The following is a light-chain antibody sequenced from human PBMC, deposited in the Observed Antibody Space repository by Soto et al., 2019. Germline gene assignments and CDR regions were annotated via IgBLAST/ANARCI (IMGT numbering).Light chain of an antibody. CDR1: QSVSSN. CDR2: ATS. Sequence: EIVITQSPATLSVSPGERASLSCRACQSVSSNLAWYQQKPGQTPRLLIYATSTRATGIPARFSGSGSGTEFTLTISSLQSEDFAVYYCQHYNNWPLTFGGGTKVDIK. J-gene: IGKJ4*01. CDR3: QHYNNWPLT. V-gene: IGKV3-15*01.